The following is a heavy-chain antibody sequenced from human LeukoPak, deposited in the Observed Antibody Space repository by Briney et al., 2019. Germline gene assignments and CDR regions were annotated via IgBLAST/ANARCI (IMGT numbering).Heavy chain of an antibody. CDR3: AKVRFDSSGYYYTYYYYGMNV. D-gene: IGHD3-22*01. CDR2: INKEGSAK. J-gene: IGHJ6*02. V-gene: IGHV3-7*03. CDR1: GFTFSTYW. Sequence: GGSLRLSCAASGFTFSTYWMSWVRQAPGKGLEWVATINKEGSAKHYVDSVKGRLTISRDNAKSLLYLQMTSLRAEDTAVYFCAKVRFDSSGYYYTYYYYGMNVWGQGTTVTVSS.